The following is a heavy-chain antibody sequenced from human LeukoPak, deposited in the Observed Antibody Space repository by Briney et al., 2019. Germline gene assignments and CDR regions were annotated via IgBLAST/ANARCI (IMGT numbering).Heavy chain of an antibody. CDR3: AKGVRVVPAAIDY. CDR1: GFTFDDYA. CDR2: ISWNSGSI. J-gene: IGHJ4*02. V-gene: IGHV3-9*01. Sequence: GRSLRLSCAASGFTFDDYAMDWVRQAPGKGLEWVSGISWNSGSIGYADSVKGRFTISRDNAKNSLYLQMNSLRAEDTALYYCAKGVRVVPAAIDYWGQGTLVTVSS. D-gene: IGHD2-2*01.